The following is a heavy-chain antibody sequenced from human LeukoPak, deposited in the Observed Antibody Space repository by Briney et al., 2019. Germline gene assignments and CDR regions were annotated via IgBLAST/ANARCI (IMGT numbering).Heavy chain of an antibody. D-gene: IGHD2-21*02. V-gene: IGHV3-23*01. CDR1: GFTFSRYA. J-gene: IGHJ4*02. CDR2: ISGSGGST. Sequence: GGSLRLSCAASGFTFSRYAMSWVREAPGKGLEWVSAISGSGGSTYYADSVKGRFTISRDNSKNTLYLQMNSLRAEDTAVYYCAKHKLAYCGGDCYSPFDYWGQGTLVTVSS. CDR3: AKHKLAYCGGDCYSPFDY.